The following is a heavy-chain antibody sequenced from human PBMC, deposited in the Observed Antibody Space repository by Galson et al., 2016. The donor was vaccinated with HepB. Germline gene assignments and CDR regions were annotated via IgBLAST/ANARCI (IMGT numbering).Heavy chain of an antibody. J-gene: IGHJ5*02. CDR3: VRLAVTATGFDL. Sequence: SLRLSCAASGFTFSSHSMTWIRQAPGKGLEWVSSISRNTSYLYYADSLKGRFTISRDNAKNTLYLQMNSLRVEDTAVYYCVRLAVTATGFDLWGQGTLVTVSS. CDR2: ISRNTSYL. CDR1: GFTFSSHS. V-gene: IGHV3-21*04. D-gene: IGHD6-19*01.